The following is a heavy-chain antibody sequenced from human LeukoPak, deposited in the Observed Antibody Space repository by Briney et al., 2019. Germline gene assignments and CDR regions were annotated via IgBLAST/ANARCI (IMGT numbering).Heavy chain of an antibody. CDR1: GFTFSTYG. J-gene: IGHJ4*02. CDR3: AKDRVPSAASLGFFDY. V-gene: IGHV3-30*18. D-gene: IGHD6-13*01. CDR2: ISYDGSDK. Sequence: GGSLRLSCAASGFTFSTYGMHWVRQAPGKGLEWVAVISYDGSDKYYADSVKGRFTISRDNSKNTLYLQMNSLRAEDTAVYYCAKDRVPSAASLGFFDYWGQGTLVTVSS.